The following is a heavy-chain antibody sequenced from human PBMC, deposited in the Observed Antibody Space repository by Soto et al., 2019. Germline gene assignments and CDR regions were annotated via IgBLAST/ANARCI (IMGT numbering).Heavy chain of an antibody. Sequence: PGGSLRLSCAASGFTFSSYGMHWVGQSPGKGLEWVAVISYDGSNKYYADSVKGRFTISRDNSKNTLYLQMNSLRAEDTAVYYCARSREVGSSNAFGIWGQGTMVTV. CDR3: ARSREVGSSNAFGI. D-gene: IGHD1-26*01. J-gene: IGHJ3*02. CDR1: GFTFSSYG. CDR2: ISYDGSNK. V-gene: IGHV3-30-3*01.